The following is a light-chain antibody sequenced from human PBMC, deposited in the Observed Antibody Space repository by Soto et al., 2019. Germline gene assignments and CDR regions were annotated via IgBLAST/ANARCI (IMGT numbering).Light chain of an antibody. J-gene: IGKJ1*01. CDR2: AAS. CDR3: QQTYGAPRT. Sequence: IQVTQSPSSLSASVGDRVTITCRASQSINTYLSWYQQKPGRAPKHLINAASSLQTGVTSRFSGSGSGTDFPLTISSLQPEDFATYYCQQTYGAPRTFGQGTKVDIK. V-gene: IGKV1-39*01. CDR1: QSINTY.